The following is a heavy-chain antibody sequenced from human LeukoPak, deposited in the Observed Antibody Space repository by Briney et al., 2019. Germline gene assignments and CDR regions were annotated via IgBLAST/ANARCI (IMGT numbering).Heavy chain of an antibody. CDR3: AREYCTGGVCFHYMDV. Sequence: GASVKVSCKSSGYIFTSYGISWVRQAPGQGLEWMGWISAYNGNTNYAQKLQGRVTMTTDTSTSTAYMELRSLRSDDTAVYYCAREYCTGGVCFHYMDVWGKGTTVTVSS. CDR2: ISAYNGNT. J-gene: IGHJ6*03. D-gene: IGHD2-8*02. V-gene: IGHV1-18*01. CDR1: GYIFTSYG.